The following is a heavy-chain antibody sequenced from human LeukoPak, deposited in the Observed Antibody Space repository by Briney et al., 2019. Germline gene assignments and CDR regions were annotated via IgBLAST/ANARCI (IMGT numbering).Heavy chain of an antibody. CDR3: ARDRKYYGSGSFTPLDY. CDR1: GYTFTSCG. D-gene: IGHD3-10*01. Sequence: ASVKVSCKASGYTFTSCGISWVRQAPGQGLEWMGWISAYNGNTNYAQKLQGRVTMTTDTSTSTAYMELRSLRSDDTAVYYCARDRKYYGSGSFTPLDYWGQGTLVTVSS. CDR2: ISAYNGNT. J-gene: IGHJ4*02. V-gene: IGHV1-18*01.